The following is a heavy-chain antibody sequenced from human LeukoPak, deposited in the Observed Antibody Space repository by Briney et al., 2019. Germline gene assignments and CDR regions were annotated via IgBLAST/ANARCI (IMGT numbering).Heavy chain of an antibody. CDR3: AREQEDYYDSSGYYLY. CDR1: GFTVSSNY. CDR2: IYRGGST. D-gene: IGHD3-22*01. V-gene: IGHV3-66*01. Sequence: GVSLRLSCAASGFTVSSNYMSWVRQAPGKGLEWVSVIYRGGSTYYADSVKGRFTISRDNSKNTLYLQMNSLRAEDTAVYYCAREQEDYYDSSGYYLYWGQGTLVTVSS. J-gene: IGHJ4*02.